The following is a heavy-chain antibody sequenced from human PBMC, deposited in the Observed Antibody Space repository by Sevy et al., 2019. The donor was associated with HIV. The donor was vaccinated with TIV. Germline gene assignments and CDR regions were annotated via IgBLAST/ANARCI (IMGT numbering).Heavy chain of an antibody. J-gene: IGHJ4*02. CDR3: AKDVY. CDR2: IKEDGSEK. CDR1: GFTFSTHW. Sequence: GGSLRLSCAASGFTFSTHWMSWVRQAPGKGLEWVANIKEDGSEKYYVDSVKGPITISRDNAKNSLFLQMNSLRAEDTAVYYCAKDVYWGQGTLVTVSS. V-gene: IGHV3-7*03.